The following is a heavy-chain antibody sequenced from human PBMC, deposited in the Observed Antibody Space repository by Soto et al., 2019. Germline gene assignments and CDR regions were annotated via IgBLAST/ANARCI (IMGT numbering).Heavy chain of an antibody. D-gene: IGHD3-10*01. CDR2: ISGGSSYT. CDR3: AKTRVADSGYYFDH. CDR1: GFSFGDSY. V-gene: IGHV3-11*05. Sequence: QVQLVESGGGLVKPGGSLRLSCAASGFSFGDSYMSWIRQSAGKGLEWLSYISGGSSYTKYAESVKGRFTISRDNVRRSLFLQVNGLRADDTAIYYCAKTRVADSGYYFDHWGQGTMVTVSS. J-gene: IGHJ4*02.